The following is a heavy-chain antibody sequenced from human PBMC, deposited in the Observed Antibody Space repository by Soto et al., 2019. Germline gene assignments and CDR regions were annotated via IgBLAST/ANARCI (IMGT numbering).Heavy chain of an antibody. CDR3: AKVVEQQLVRCGLDC. V-gene: IGHV3-30*18. Sequence: QVQVVESGGGVVQPGTSLRLSCAASGFTFSNYGMHWVRQAPGKGLDCVASISSDGSSKYYADSVKGRFTLSRDNSKNTLNLEMNRLRVEDTAVYYCAKVVEQQLVRCGLDCWGQGTLVTVSS. CDR1: GFTFSNYG. J-gene: IGHJ4*02. CDR2: ISSDGSSK. D-gene: IGHD6-13*01.